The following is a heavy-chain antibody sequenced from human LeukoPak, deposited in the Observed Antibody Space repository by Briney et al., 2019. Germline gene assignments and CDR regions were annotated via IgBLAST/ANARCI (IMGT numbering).Heavy chain of an antibody. J-gene: IGHJ4*02. V-gene: IGHV4-34*01. CDR3: ARHSTFFGVVIIKGRVRGPFDY. CDR2: INHSGST. Sequence: PSETLSVTCAVYGGSFSGYYWSWIRQPPGKGLEWIGEINHSGSTNYNPSLKSRVTISVDTSKNQFSLKLSSVTAADTAVYYCARHSTFFGVVIIKGRVRGPFDYWGQGTLVTVSS. CDR1: GGSFSGYY. D-gene: IGHD3-3*01.